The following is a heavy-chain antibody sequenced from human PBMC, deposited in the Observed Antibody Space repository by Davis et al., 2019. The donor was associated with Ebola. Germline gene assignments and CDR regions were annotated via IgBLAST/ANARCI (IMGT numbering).Heavy chain of an antibody. J-gene: IGHJ4*02. CDR1: GISFNNYG. V-gene: IGHV3-30*03. CDR3: ARDELYYDFWSGYYAY. Sequence: GGSLRLSCAASGISFNNYGMFWVRQAPGKVMEWVAVISPDGSDKNYADSGKGRFTISRDNSKNTLDLQMNSLRPEDTAVYYCARDELYYDFWSGYYAYWGQGTLVTVSS. CDR2: ISPDGSDK. D-gene: IGHD3-3*01.